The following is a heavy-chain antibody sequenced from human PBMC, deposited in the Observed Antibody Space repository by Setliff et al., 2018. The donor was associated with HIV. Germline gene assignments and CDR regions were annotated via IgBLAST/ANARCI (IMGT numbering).Heavy chain of an antibody. D-gene: IGHD5-12*01. CDR2: IYYSGST. V-gene: IGHV4-31*02. CDR3: ARGLVVVTDSDYDTNYYYYYYMDV. CDR1: GFTFSDYY. Sequence: LRLSCAASGFTFSDYYMTWIRQHPGKGLEWIGYIYYSGSTYYNPSLKSRVTISIDTSKNQFSLKLSSVTAADTAVYYCARGLVVVTDSDYDTNYYYYYYMDVWGKGTTVTVSS. J-gene: IGHJ6*03.